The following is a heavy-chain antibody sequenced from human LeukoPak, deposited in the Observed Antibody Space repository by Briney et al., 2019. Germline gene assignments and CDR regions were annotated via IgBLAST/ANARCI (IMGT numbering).Heavy chain of an antibody. Sequence: GGSLRLSCAASGFTFSSYATHWVRQAPGKGLEWVAVISYDGSNKYYADSVKGRFTISRDNSKNTLYLQLNSVRAEDTAVYFCSKRARGYYNDYWGQGALVTVSS. CDR1: GFTFSSYA. CDR2: ISYDGSNK. CDR3: SKRARGYYNDY. D-gene: IGHD3-3*01. V-gene: IGHV3-30-3*02. J-gene: IGHJ4*02.